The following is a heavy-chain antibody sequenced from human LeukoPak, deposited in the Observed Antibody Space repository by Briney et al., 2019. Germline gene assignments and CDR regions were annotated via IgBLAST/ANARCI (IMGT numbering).Heavy chain of an antibody. CDR1: GFTVSSNY. V-gene: IGHV3-53*01. CDR2: IYSGGST. CDR3: ARQPHFDY. J-gene: IGHJ4*02. Sequence: GGSLRLSCAASGFTVSSNYTSWVRQAPGKGLEWVSVIYSGGSTYYADSVKGRFTISRDNSKNTLYLQTNSLRAEDTAVYYCARQPHFDYWGQGTLVTVSS.